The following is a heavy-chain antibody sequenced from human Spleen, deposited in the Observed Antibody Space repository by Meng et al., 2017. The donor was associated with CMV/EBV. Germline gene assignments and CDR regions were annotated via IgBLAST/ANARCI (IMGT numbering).Heavy chain of an antibody. CDR3: ARDNDFWSGYYFLDV. D-gene: IGHD3-3*01. Sequence: GSINTCAYYWTWFRQSPGKGLEWIGYIYYSGSTSYNPSLKSRLTISLDMSKNQFSLNLSSMTAADTAVYYCARDNDFWSGYYFLDVWGQGTTVTVSS. V-gene: IGHV4-30-4*08. J-gene: IGHJ6*02. CDR1: GSINTCAYY. CDR2: IYYSGST.